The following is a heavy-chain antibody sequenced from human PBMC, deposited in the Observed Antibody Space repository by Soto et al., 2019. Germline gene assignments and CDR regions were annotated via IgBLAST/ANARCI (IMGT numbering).Heavy chain of an antibody. J-gene: IGHJ4*02. V-gene: IGHV3-73*01. CDR2: IRSKANSYAT. CDR1: GFTFSGSA. CDR3: TMGGSDWG. D-gene: IGHD1-26*01. Sequence: EVQLVESGGGLVQPGGSLKLSCAASGFTFSGSAMHWVRQASGKGLEWVGRIRSKANSYATAYAASVKGRFTISRDDSKNTAYLQMNSLKAEDTAVYYCTMGGSDWGWGQGTLVTVSS.